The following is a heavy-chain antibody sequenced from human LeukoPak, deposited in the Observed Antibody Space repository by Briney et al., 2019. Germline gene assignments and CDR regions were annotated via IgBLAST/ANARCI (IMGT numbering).Heavy chain of an antibody. V-gene: IGHV3-53*04. CDR3: ARVYKYDLWSGYTFDY. Sequence: GGSLRLSCAASGFTVSSNYMSWVRQAPGKGLEWVSVIYSGGSTYYADSVKGRFTISRHNSKNTLYLQMNSLRAEDTAVYYCARVYKYDLWSGYTFDYWGQGTLVTVSS. CDR2: IYSGGST. D-gene: IGHD3-3*01. J-gene: IGHJ4*02. CDR1: GFTVSSNY.